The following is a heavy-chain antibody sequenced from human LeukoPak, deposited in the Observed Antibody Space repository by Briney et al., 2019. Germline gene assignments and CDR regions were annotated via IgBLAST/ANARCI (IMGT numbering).Heavy chain of an antibody. CDR2: INPNSGGT. CDR1: GYTFTGDY. J-gene: IGHJ5*02. D-gene: IGHD4-23*01. V-gene: IGHV1-2*02. CDR3: ARGYAGNSFTP. Sequence: VASVKVSCKASGYTFTGDYMHWLRQAPGQGLEWMGWINPNSGGTNYAQKFQGRVTMTRDTSISTAYMELSRLTSDDTAVYYCARGYAGNSFTPWGQGTLVTVSS.